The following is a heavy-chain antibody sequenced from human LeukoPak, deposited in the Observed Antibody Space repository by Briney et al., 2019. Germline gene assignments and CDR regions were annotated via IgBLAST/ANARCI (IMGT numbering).Heavy chain of an antibody. D-gene: IGHD2-8*01. J-gene: IGHJ4*02. V-gene: IGHV3-9*01. CDR3: ARLTWICSNGVCYSGFDY. CDR1: GFTFDDYA. Sequence: GGSLRLSCAASGFTFDDYAMHWVRQAPGKGLEWVSGISWNSGSIGYADSVKGRFTISRDNTKNSLYLQMNSLRAEDTAIYYCARLTWICSNGVCYSGFDYWGQGTLVTVSS. CDR2: ISWNSGSI.